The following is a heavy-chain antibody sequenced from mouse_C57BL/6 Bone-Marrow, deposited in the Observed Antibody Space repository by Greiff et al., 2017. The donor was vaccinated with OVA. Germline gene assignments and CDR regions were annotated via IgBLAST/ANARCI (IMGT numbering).Heavy chain of an antibody. D-gene: IGHD4-1*01. CDR1: GYSFTGYY. V-gene: IGHV1-42*01. J-gene: IGHJ3*01. CDR2: INPSTGGT. CDR3: ARGGTSPFAY. Sequence: EVKVVESGPELVKPRASVKISCKASGYSFTGYYMNWVKQSPEKSLEWIGEINPSTGGTTYNQKFKAKATLTVDKSSSTAYMQLKSLTSEDSAVYYCARGGTSPFAYWGQGTLVTVSA.